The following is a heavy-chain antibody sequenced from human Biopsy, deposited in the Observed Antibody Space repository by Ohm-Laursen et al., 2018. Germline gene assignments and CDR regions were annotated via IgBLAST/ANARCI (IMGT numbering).Heavy chain of an antibody. J-gene: IGHJ6*02. V-gene: IGHV3-11*01. CDR1: GFTFSDHH. Sequence: SLRLSCAASGFTFSDHHMAWVRQAPGKGLEWLSYISSSGATIKYADSVKGRFTISRDNAKNSLYLQMHSLRAEDTAVYYCARDTRWGPYSMDVWGQGTTVTVSS. D-gene: IGHD4-23*01. CDR2: ISSSGATI. CDR3: ARDTRWGPYSMDV.